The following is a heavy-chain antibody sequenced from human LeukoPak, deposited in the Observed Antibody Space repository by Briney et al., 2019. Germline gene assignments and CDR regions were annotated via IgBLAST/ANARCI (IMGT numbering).Heavy chain of an antibody. Sequence: GGSLRLSCAASGFTFSSYSMNWVRQAPGKGLEWVSYISSSSSTIYYADSVKGRFTISRDNAKNSLYLQMNSLRAEDTAVYYCARVGAREFDYWGQGTLVTVSS. CDR1: GFTFSSYS. J-gene: IGHJ4*02. V-gene: IGHV3-48*04. CDR2: ISSSSSTI. D-gene: IGHD1-26*01. CDR3: ARVGAREFDY.